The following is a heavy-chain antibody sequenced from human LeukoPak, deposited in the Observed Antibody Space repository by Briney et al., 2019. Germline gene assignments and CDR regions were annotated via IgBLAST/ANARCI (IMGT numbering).Heavy chain of an antibody. D-gene: IGHD3-22*01. CDR1: GFTFSDYY. CDR3: ARDPIDSSGYYYFDY. Sequence: GGSLRLSCAASGFTFSDYYMSWIRQAPGQGLEWVSYISSSGSTIYYADSVKGRFTISRDNAKNSLYLQMNSLRAEDTAVYYCARDPIDSSGYYYFDYWGQGTLVTVSS. V-gene: IGHV3-11*01. CDR2: ISSSGSTI. J-gene: IGHJ4*02.